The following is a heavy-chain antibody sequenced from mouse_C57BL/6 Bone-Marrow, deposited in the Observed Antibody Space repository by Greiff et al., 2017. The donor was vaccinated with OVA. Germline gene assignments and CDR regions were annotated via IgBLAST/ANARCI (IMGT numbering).Heavy chain of an antibody. CDR1: GYTFTDYY. V-gene: IGHV1-26*01. D-gene: IGHD2-2*01. J-gene: IGHJ2*01. CDR3: ARPTGYDGYFDY. CDR2: INPNNGGT. Sequence: EVQLQQSGPELVKPGASVKISCKASGYTFTDYYMNWVKQSHGKSLEWIGDINPNNGGTSYNQKFKGKATLTVDKSSSTAYMELRSLTSEDSAVYYCARPTGYDGYFDYWGQGTTLTVSS.